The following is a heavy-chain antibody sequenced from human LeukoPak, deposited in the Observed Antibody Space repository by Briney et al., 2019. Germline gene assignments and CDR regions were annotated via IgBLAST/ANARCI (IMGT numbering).Heavy chain of an antibody. CDR3: ATSYGGNLLFDY. J-gene: IGHJ4*02. V-gene: IGHV4-59*01. D-gene: IGHD4-23*01. Sequence: SETLPLTCTVSGGSISSYYWSWIRQPPGKGLEWIGYIYYSGSTNYNPSLKSRVTISVDTSKNQFSLKLSSVTAADTAVYYCATSYGGNLLFDYWGQGTLVTVSS. CDR2: IYYSGST. CDR1: GGSISSYY.